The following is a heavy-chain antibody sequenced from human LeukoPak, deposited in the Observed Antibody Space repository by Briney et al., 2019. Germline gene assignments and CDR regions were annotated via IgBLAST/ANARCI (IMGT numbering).Heavy chain of an antibody. CDR3: ARASNTGYSSSWLKYNWFDP. CDR1: GGTFSSYA. V-gene: IGHV1-69*13. D-gene: IGHD6-13*01. CDR2: IIPIFGTA. Sequence: ASVKVSCKASGGTFSSYAISWVRQAPGQGLEWMGGIIPIFGTANYAQKFQGRVTITADESTSTAYMELKSLTPDDTAVYYCARASNTGYSSSWLKYNWFDPWGQGTLVTVSS. J-gene: IGHJ5*02.